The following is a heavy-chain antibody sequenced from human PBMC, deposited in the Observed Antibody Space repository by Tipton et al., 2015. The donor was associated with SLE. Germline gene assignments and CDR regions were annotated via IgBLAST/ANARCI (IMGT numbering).Heavy chain of an antibody. D-gene: IGHD4-17*01. J-gene: IGHJ4*02. CDR1: GFTFSNNW. CDR2: IREDGSEK. Sequence: SLRLSCIVSGFTFSNNWMAWVHQAPGKGLEWVAHIREDGSEKFHVDSVRGRFAISRDNAKNSLYLHMNSPRAEDTAVYYCARAASDYDCTTTSCYFDYWGQGTLVTVSS. V-gene: IGHV3-7*01. CDR3: ARAASDYDCTTTSCYFDY.